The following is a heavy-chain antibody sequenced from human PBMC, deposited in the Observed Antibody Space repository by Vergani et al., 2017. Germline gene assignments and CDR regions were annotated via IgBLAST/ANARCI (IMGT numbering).Heavy chain of an antibody. CDR3: ARGLNYYDSSGYENWFDP. Sequence: QVQLQQCGAGLLKPSETLSLTCAVYGGSFSGYYWSWIRQPPGKGLEWIGEINHSGSTNYNPSLKSRVTISVDTSKNQFSLKLSSVTAADTAVYYCARGLNYYDSSGYENWFDPWGQGTLVTVSS. CDR2: INHSGST. V-gene: IGHV4-34*01. CDR1: GGSFSGYY. D-gene: IGHD3-22*01. J-gene: IGHJ5*02.